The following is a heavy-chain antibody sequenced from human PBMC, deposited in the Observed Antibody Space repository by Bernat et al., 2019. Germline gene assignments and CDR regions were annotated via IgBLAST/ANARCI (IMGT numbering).Heavy chain of an antibody. CDR1: GYTFTVYH. V-gene: IGHV1-2*02. J-gene: IGHJ4*02. D-gene: IGHD3-10*01. CDR3: ARDGRTFDLDY. Sequence: QVQLVQSGAEVKKPGASVKVSCKAPGYTFTVYHLHWVRQAPGQGLEWMGWTNIKTGGTNYAQKFQGRVTMTRDTSISTAYMELSRLTSDDTAVYYCARDGRTFDLDYWGQGTLVTVSS. CDR2: TNIKTGGT.